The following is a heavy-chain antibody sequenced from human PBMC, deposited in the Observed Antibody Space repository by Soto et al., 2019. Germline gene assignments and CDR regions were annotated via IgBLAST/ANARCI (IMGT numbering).Heavy chain of an antibody. CDR3: ARDTNVDTAMVTTAGFDP. CDR2: IYYSVST. V-gene: IGHV4-61*01. J-gene: IGHJ5*02. D-gene: IGHD5-18*01. Sequence: SETLSLTCTVSGGSVSSGSYYWSWNRQPPGKGLEWIGYIYYSVSTNYTPSLKSRVTISVDTSKTQFSLKLSSVTAADTAVYYCARDTNVDTAMVTTAGFDPWGQGTLVTVSS. CDR1: GGSVSSGSYY.